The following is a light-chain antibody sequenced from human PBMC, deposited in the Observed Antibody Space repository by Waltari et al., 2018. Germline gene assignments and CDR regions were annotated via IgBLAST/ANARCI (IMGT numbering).Light chain of an antibody. CDR3: SSYASSSTPYV. Sequence: QSALTQPAPVSGSPGQSITISCTGTSSDVGGYNYVSWYQPHPGKAPKLMIYEVSNRPSGVSTRFSGSKSGNTASLTISGLQAEDEADYYCSSYASSSTPYVFGTGTKVTVL. V-gene: IGLV2-14*01. CDR1: SSDVGGYNY. J-gene: IGLJ1*01. CDR2: EVS.